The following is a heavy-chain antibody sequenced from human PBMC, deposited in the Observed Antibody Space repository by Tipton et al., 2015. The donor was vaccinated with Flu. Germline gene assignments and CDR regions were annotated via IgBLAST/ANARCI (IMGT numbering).Heavy chain of an antibody. CDR3: AREKDSSGSEFFQQ. V-gene: IGHV4-39*07. Sequence: GLVKPSETLSLTCTVSGGSLNTYYWGWIRQPPGKGLEWIASIDYSGRTYYNPSLKSRVTISVDTSKNQFSLKLSSVTAADTAVYYCAREKDSSGSEFFQQWGQGTLVTVSS. D-gene: IGHD6-19*01. CDR2: IDYSGRT. J-gene: IGHJ1*01. CDR1: GGSLNTYY.